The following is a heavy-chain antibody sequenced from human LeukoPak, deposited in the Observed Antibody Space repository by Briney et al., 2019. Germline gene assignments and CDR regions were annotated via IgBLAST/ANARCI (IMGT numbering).Heavy chain of an antibody. CDR3: ARDYRGTMTGA. CDR2: INPNSGGT. CDR1: GYTFTSYG. D-gene: IGHD1-7*01. Sequence: ASVKVSCKASGYTFTSYGISWVRQAPGQGLEWMGWINPNSGGTNYAQKFQGRVTMTRDTSISTAYMELSRLRSDDTAVYYCARDYRGTMTGAWGQGTLVTVSS. J-gene: IGHJ4*02. V-gene: IGHV1-2*02.